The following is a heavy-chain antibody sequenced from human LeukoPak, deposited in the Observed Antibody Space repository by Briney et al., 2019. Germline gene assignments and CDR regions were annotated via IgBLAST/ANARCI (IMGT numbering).Heavy chain of an antibody. CDR3: AKVGYDSSGYSLKYYFDY. Sequence: GGSLRLSCAASGFTFSSYAMGWVRQAPGKGLEWVSAISGSGGSTYCADSVKGRFTISRDNSKNTLYLQMNSLRAEDTAVYYCAKVGYDSSGYSLKYYFDYWGQGTLVTVSS. CDR2: ISGSGGST. J-gene: IGHJ4*02. D-gene: IGHD3-22*01. V-gene: IGHV3-23*01. CDR1: GFTFSSYA.